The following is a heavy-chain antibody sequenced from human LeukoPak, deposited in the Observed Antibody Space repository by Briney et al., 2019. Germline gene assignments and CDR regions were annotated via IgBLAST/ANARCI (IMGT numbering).Heavy chain of an antibody. CDR1: GGSISDYY. Sequence: PSETLSLTCTVSGGSISDYYWSWIRQPPGKGLEWIGYIYNGGSTNYSPSLKSRVTISVDTSKNQISLKLSSVTAADTAVYYCGRSTMVNTATGWFDPWGQGTLVTVSS. J-gene: IGHJ5*02. V-gene: IGHV4-59*08. D-gene: IGHD4/OR15-4a*01. CDR3: GRSTMVNTATGWFDP. CDR2: IYNGGST.